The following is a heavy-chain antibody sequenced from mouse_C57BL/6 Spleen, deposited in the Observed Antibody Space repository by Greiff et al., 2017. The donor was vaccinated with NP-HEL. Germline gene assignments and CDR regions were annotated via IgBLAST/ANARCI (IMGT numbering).Heavy chain of an antibody. Sequence: QVQLQQPGAELVMPGASVKLSCKASGYTFTSYWMHWVKQRPGQGLEWIGEIDPSDSHTNYNQKFKGKSTLTVDKSSSTAYMQLSSLTSEDSAVYYCARWENWDGFAYWGQGTLVTVSA. CDR3: ARWENWDGFAY. CDR2: IDPSDSHT. D-gene: IGHD4-1*01. V-gene: IGHV1-69*01. CDR1: GYTFTSYW. J-gene: IGHJ3*01.